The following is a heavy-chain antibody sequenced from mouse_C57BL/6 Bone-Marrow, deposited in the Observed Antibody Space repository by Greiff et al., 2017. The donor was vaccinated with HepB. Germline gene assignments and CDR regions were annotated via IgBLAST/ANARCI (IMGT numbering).Heavy chain of an antibody. CDR1: GFTFSSYG. Sequence: EVQRVESGGDLVKPGGSLKLSCAASGFTFSSYGMSWVRQTPDKRLEWVATISSGGSYTYYPDSVKGRFTISRDNAKNTLYLQMSSLKSEDTAMYYCAKTTVVPYFDYWGQGTTLTVSS. D-gene: IGHD1-1*01. V-gene: IGHV5-6*01. CDR3: AKTTVVPYFDY. J-gene: IGHJ2*01. CDR2: ISSGGSYT.